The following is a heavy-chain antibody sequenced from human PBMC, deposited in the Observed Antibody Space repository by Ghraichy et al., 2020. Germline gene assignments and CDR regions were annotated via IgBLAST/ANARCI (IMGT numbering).Heavy chain of an antibody. D-gene: IGHD5-18*01. CDR3: TKLHTEVVDNVYYYYGMDV. Sequence: GGSLRLSCKGSGFTFSSHAMSWVRQAPGKGLEWVTTISGSGAKTYYADSVKGRFTISRDNFQKTVYVEMNSLRAEDTALYYCTKLHTEVVDNVYYYYGMDVWGHGTTVTVSS. CDR2: ISGSGAKT. V-gene: IGHV3-23*01. CDR1: GFTFSSHA. J-gene: IGHJ6*02.